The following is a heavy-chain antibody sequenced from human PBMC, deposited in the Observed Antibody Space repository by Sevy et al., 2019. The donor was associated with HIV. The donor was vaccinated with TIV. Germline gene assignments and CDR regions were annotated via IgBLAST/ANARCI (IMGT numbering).Heavy chain of an antibody. J-gene: IGHJ5*02. V-gene: IGHV1-69*13. CDR3: ARGGELSPHHWLDP. D-gene: IGHD1-7*01. CDR2: IIPIFGSA. Sequence: ASVKVSCKASGGTFSSYGITWVRQAPGQGLEWMGEIIPIFGSANYGQTFQGRVTMTADQSTSTAYMELSSLRSDDTAVYYCARGGELSPHHWLDPWGQGTLVTVSS. CDR1: GGTFSSYG.